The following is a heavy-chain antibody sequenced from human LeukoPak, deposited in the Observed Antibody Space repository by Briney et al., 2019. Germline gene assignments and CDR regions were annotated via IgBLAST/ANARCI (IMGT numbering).Heavy chain of an antibody. D-gene: IGHD3-3*01. CDR3: ARGYDFWSGYAIGGFDY. CDR1: GGSISSYY. Sequence: SETLSLTCTVSGGSISSYYWSWIRQPPGKGLEWIGYIYYSGSTNYNPSLKSRVTISVDTSKNQFSLKLSSVTAADTAVYYCARGYDFWSGYAIGGFDYRGQGTLVTVSS. V-gene: IGHV4-59*01. CDR2: IYYSGST. J-gene: IGHJ4*02.